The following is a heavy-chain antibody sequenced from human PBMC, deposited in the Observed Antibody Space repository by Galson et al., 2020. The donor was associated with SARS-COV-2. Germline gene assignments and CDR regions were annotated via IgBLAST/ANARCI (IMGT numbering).Heavy chain of an antibody. CDR1: PFTLTDYW. CDR3: VGGSFQTGFDS. J-gene: IGHJ4*02. V-gene: IGHV3-7*03. Sequence: GESLKISCSASPFTLTDYWMNWVRQAPGKGLEWVANIKQDGTEQNYFESIKGRFTISRDNAKNSLYLQINSLRVEDTAVYYCVGGSFQTGFDSWGQGTLVSVSS. D-gene: IGHD1-26*01. CDR2: IKQDGTEQ.